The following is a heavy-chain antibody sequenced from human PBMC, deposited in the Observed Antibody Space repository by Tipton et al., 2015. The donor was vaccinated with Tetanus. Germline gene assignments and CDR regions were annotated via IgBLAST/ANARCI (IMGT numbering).Heavy chain of an antibody. CDR1: GGSISNYY. J-gene: IGHJ4*02. D-gene: IGHD3-3*01. CDR2: IYSSGSS. Sequence: GLVKPSETLSLTCTVSGGSISNYYWSWIRQSAGKGLEWIGRIYSSGSSNFNPSLRSRVTMSVDTSKNQFSLNLNSMAAADTGVYYCARHQSGYFTPFDYWGQGNLVTVSS. CDR3: ARHQSGYFTPFDY. V-gene: IGHV4-4*07.